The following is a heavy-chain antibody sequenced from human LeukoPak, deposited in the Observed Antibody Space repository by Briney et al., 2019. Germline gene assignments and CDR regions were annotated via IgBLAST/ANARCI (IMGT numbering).Heavy chain of an antibody. V-gene: IGHV3-23*01. CDR3: AKDRSGSYYYDSSGYYFQH. J-gene: IGHJ1*01. D-gene: IGHD3-22*01. Sequence: ETLSLTCTVSGGSISSSSYYWGWIRQPPGKGLEWVSAISGSGGSTYYADSVKGRFTISRDNSKNTLYLQMNSLRAEDTAVYYCAKDRSGSYYYDSSGYYFQHWGQGTLVTVSS. CDR2: ISGSGGST. CDR1: GGSISSSSYY.